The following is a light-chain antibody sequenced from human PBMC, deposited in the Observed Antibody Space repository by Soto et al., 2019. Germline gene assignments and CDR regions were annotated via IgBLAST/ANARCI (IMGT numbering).Light chain of an antibody. CDR3: QQSYTTPVYS. V-gene: IGKV1-39*01. CDR2: AAS. CDR1: QHIIFY. Sequence: DIQMTQSPSTLSATVGDRVTITCRASQHIIFYLNWYQQKPGKAPKLLIYAASNLQSGVPSRFSGSGSGTDFTLTISSLQPEDFATYFCQQSYTTPVYSFGQGTKLEIK. J-gene: IGKJ2*01.